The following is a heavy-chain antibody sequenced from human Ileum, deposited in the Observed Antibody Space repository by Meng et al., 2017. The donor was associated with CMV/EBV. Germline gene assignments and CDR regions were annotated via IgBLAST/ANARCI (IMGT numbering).Heavy chain of an antibody. CDR2: IKSKTDGGTT. Sequence: SGFTFSNAWMSWVRQAPGKGLEWVGRIKSKTDGGTTDYAAPVKGRFTISRDDSKNTLYLQMNSLKTEDTAVYYCTTRYWAGGLYFDYWGQGTLVTVSS. CDR1: GFTFSNAW. CDR3: TTRYWAGGLYFDY. V-gene: IGHV3-15*01. J-gene: IGHJ4*02. D-gene: IGHD3-10*01.